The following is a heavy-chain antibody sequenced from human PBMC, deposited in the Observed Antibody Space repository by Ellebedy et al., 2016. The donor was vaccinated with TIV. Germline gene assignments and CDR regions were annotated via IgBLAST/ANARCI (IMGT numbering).Heavy chain of an antibody. V-gene: IGHV4-59*12. Sequence: SETLSLXCTVSGGSISHYYWTWIRQPPGKGLEWIGYIYYSGSTTYNPSLKSRLTMSVDTSKNQFSLNLNSVTAADTAVYFCARLRQSRDRSHWYFDLWGRGTLVTVSS. CDR2: IYYSGST. CDR1: GGSISHYY. CDR3: ARLRQSRDRSHWYFDL. D-gene: IGHD1-14*01. J-gene: IGHJ2*01.